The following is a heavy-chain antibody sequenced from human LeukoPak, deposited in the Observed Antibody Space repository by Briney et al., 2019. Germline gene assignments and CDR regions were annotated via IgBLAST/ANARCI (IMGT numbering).Heavy chain of an antibody. Sequence: KPSETLSLTCTVSGDSISSSGNYWGWIRQPPGKGLEWIGNIYYSGSTYYNPSLKSRVTISGDTSKNQFSLKLSSVTAADTAVYYCARSLTTVTGDFDYWGQGTLVTVSS. D-gene: IGHD4-17*01. CDR2: IYYSGST. V-gene: IGHV4-39*01. J-gene: IGHJ4*02. CDR1: GDSISSSGNY. CDR3: ARSLTTVTGDFDY.